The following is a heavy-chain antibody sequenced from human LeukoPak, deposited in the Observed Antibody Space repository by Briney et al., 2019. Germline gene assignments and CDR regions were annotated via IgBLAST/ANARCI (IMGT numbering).Heavy chain of an antibody. D-gene: IGHD5-24*01. Sequence: PGGSLRLSCAASGFTFSSYWMSWVRQAPGKGLEWVANIKQDGSEKYYVDSVKGRFTISRDNSKNTLYLQMNSLRTEDTAVYYCAKVRQEMATIGYFDYWGQGTLVTVSS. CDR2: IKQDGSEK. CDR3: AKVRQEMATIGYFDY. J-gene: IGHJ4*02. V-gene: IGHV3-7*01. CDR1: GFTFSSYW.